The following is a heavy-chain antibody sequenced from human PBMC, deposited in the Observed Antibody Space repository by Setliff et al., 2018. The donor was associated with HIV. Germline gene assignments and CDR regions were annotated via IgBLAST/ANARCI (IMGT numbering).Heavy chain of an antibody. CDR1: GDSISNGTYY. J-gene: IGHJ4*02. CDR2: ICTSGNT. D-gene: IGHD6-19*01. Sequence: SETLSLTCTVSGDSISNGTYYCSWIRQPAGKGLEWIGHICTSGNTNYNPSLKSRVTISLDTSKNQFSLKLSSVTAADTAVYYCARGYSGWYYFDYWGQGTLVTVSS. V-gene: IGHV4-61*09. CDR3: ARGYSGWYYFDY.